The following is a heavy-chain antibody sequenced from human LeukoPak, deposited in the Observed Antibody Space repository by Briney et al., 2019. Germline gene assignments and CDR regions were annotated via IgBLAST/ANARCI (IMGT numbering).Heavy chain of an antibody. J-gene: IGHJ4*02. Sequence: PGGSLRLSCGAFGFNFRAFTMHWVRQAPGKGLEWVSLFSRNGVTTYYAESVRGRFTISRDNAKNSLYLQMNSLRAEDTAVYYCARDPRYYDILTGYYRYWGQGTLVTVSS. D-gene: IGHD3-9*01. V-gene: IGHV3-43*01. CDR3: ARDPRYYDILTGYYRY. CDR1: GFNFRAFT. CDR2: FSRNGVTT.